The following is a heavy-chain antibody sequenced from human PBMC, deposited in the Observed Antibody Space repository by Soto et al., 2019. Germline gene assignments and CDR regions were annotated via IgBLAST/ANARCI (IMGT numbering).Heavy chain of an antibody. Sequence: PSETLSLTCTVSGGSISTYYWSWIRQPPGKGLEWIGYIYYSGSTSYNPSLKSRVTISVDTSKNQFSLRAEDTAVSYCARAMKTDNTIFGVVIIRTQYYGMDVWGQGTTVTVSS. CDR1: GGSISTYY. CDR2: IYYSGST. CDR3: ARAMKTDNTIFGVVIIRTQYYGMDV. D-gene: IGHD3-3*01. J-gene: IGHJ6*02. V-gene: IGHV4-59*01.